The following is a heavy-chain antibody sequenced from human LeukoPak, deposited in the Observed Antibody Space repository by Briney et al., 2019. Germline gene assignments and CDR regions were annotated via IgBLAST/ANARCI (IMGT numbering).Heavy chain of an antibody. CDR3: AKDRYYYDSSAPGGYFDY. D-gene: IGHD3-22*01. Sequence: GGSLRLSCAASGFTFSSYAMSWVRQAPGKGLEWVSGISGSGGTTYYADSVKGRFTISRDNSKNTLYLQMNSLRAEDTAVYYCAKDRYYYDSSAPGGYFDYWGQGTLVTVSS. CDR1: GFTFSSYA. V-gene: IGHV3-23*01. J-gene: IGHJ4*02. CDR2: ISGSGGTT.